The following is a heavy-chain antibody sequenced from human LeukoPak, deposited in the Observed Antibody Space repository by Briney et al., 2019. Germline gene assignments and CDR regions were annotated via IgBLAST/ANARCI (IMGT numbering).Heavy chain of an antibody. CDR1: GYTFTAYY. CDR3: ARDESGGLNY. D-gene: IGHD2-15*01. Sequence: ASVKVSCKASGYTFTAYYMHWVRQAPGQGLEWMGWISPNSGATNYAQKFQGRATVTRDTSISTAYMELSGLRSDDTAVYYCARDESGGLNYWGQGTLVTVSS. V-gene: IGHV1-2*02. J-gene: IGHJ4*02. CDR2: ISPNSGAT.